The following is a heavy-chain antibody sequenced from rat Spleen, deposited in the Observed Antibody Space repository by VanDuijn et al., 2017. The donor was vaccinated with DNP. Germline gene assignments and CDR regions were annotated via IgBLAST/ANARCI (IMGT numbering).Heavy chain of an antibody. CDR2: ISTGGGNT. D-gene: IGHD1-7*01. V-gene: IGHV5-25*01. CDR3: ARQVWAFDY. J-gene: IGHJ2*01. Sequence: EVQLVASGGGLVQPGGSLKLSCEASGFTYSNYVMAWVRQAPTKGLEWVASISTGGGNTYYRDSVKGRFTISRDNAKSTLYLQMDSLRSEDTATYYCARQVWAFDYWGQGVMVTVSS. CDR1: GFTYSNYV.